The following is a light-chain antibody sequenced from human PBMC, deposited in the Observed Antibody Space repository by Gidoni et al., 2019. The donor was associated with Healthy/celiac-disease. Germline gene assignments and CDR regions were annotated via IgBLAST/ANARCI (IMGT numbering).Light chain of an antibody. CDR3: AAWDDSLNGWV. V-gene: IGLV1-44*01. CDR1: SPNIGSNT. Sequence: QSVLTQPPPAPGTPGQRVTISCSGSSPNIGSNTVNWYQQLPGPAPKLLIYSNNQRPAGVPDQFSGSKSGTSASLAISGLQSEDEADYYCAAWDDSLNGWVFGGGTKLTVL. J-gene: IGLJ3*02. CDR2: SNN.